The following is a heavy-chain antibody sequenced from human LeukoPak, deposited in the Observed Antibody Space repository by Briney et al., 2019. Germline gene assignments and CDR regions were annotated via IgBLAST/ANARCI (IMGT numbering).Heavy chain of an antibody. CDR2: IKSKTDGGTT. D-gene: IGHD3-9*01. J-gene: IGHJ4*02. Sequence: TGGSLRLSCAASGFTFTNAWMSWVRQAPGKGLEWVGRIKSKTDGGTTDYTAPVKGRFTTSRDDSKNTLYLQMNSLRAEDSAVYYCAKELYHHGLFDWLFDYWGQGTLVTVSS. CDR1: GFTFTNAW. CDR3: AKELYHHGLFDWLFDY. V-gene: IGHV3-15*01.